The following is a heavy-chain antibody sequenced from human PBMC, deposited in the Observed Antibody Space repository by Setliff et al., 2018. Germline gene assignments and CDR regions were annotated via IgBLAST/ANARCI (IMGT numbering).Heavy chain of an antibody. D-gene: IGHD6-13*01. CDR1: GFTVSSNY. Sequence: PGGSLRLSCAASGFTVSSNYMSWVRQAPGKGLEWVSVIYSGGSTYYADSVKGRFTISRDNSKNTLYLQMNSLRAEDTAVYYCARDKGSAAAGTAYYYGMDVWGQGTTGTVSS. CDR2: IYSGGST. J-gene: IGHJ6*02. CDR3: ARDKGSAAAGTAYYYGMDV. V-gene: IGHV3-66*01.